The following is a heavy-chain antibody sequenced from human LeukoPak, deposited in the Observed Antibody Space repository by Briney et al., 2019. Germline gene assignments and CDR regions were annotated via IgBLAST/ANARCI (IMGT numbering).Heavy chain of an antibody. V-gene: IGHV3-48*02. CDR3: ARGVRYFDPYYFDY. Sequence: PGGSLRLSCAASGFTFSSYSMNWVRQAPGKGLEGVSYISSSSSTIYYADSVKGRFTISRDNAKNSLYLQMNSLRDEDTAVYYCARGVRYFDPYYFDYWGQGTLVTVSS. CDR2: ISSSSSTI. D-gene: IGHD3-9*01. J-gene: IGHJ4*02. CDR1: GFTFSSYS.